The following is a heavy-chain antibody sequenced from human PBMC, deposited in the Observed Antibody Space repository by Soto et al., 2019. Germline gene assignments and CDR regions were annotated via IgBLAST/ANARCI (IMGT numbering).Heavy chain of an antibody. J-gene: IGHJ4*02. V-gene: IGHV3-7*01. CDR2: INQDGSER. Sequence: EVQLVESGGGLVQPGGSLRLPCAASGFTFSTYWMTWVRQPPGQGLEWVASINQDGSERYYVDSVRGRFTISRDNAKNSLYLQMNSLRAEDTAVYYCVCGGNFFVYWGQGTLGTVSP. D-gene: IGHD3-16*01. CDR3: VCGGNFFVY. CDR1: GFTFSTYW.